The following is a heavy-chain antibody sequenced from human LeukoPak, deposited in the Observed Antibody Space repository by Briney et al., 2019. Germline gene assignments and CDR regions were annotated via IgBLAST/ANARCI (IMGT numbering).Heavy chain of an antibody. CDR3: ARDRPHNWFDP. CDR1: GIAFSNHW. Sequence: PGGSLRLSCAASGIAFSNHWMHWVRQAPGKGLEWVSWINNDGSYAVYADSVRARFTISRDNAKNTLYLQMNSLRPEDTAGYYCARDRPHNWFDPWGQGTLVTVSS. J-gene: IGHJ5*02. V-gene: IGHV3-74*01. CDR2: INNDGSYA.